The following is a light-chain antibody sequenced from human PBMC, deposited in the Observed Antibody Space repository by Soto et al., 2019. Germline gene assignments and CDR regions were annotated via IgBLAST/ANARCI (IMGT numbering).Light chain of an antibody. CDR1: SGHGNYM. Sequence: QPVLTQSSSASASLGSSVNLTCTLSSGHGNYMIAWHQQQPGRAPRYLMKLEGSGSYNKGSGVPDRFLGSSSGADRYLTISNLQSEDEADYYCETWDSNVWVFGGGTKLTVL. J-gene: IGLJ3*02. CDR3: ETWDSNVWV. V-gene: IGLV4-60*03. CDR2: LEGSGSY.